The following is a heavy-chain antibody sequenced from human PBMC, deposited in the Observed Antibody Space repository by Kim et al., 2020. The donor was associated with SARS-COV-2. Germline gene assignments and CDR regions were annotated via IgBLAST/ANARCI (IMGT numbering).Heavy chain of an antibody. V-gene: IGHV4-39*01. J-gene: IGHJ4*02. CDR3: ARHRACTYLFSY. CDR1: GGSISSSGYY. CDR2: IYYSGST. Sequence: SETLSLTCTVSGGSISSSGYYWGWIRQPPGKGLEWIGSIYYSGSTYYNPSLKSRVSISVDTSKNQFSLKLSSVTAADTAVYYCARHRACTYLFSYWCQGT. D-gene: IGHD2-8*01.